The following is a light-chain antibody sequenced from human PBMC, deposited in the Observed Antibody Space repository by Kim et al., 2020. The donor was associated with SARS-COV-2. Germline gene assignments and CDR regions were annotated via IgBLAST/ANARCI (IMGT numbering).Light chain of an antibody. CDR2: DVS. CDR3: SSYIRSSSFA. CDR1: RSDIGTYRY. Sequence: GESITSACTGSRSDIGTYRYVSGYQQHPGKAPKLMIYDVSERPSGVSTRFSGSKCGNTASLTISGLQAEDEADYYCSSYIRSSSFAFGGGTKVTVL. V-gene: IGLV2-14*03. J-gene: IGLJ3*02.